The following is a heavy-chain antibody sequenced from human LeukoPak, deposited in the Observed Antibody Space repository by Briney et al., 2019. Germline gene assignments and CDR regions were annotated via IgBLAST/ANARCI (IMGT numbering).Heavy chain of an antibody. D-gene: IGHD1-1*01. CDR2: IYNSGTT. V-gene: IGHV4-59*01. Sequence: PSETLSLTCTISGVSMDNYYWSWIRQPPGKGLEWIGYIYNSGTTKYSPSLESRVTLSADTSKSQLSLRLKSVTAADTAVYYCAGDVMSTALDAFDVWGQGTMVTVSS. CDR1: GVSMDNYY. J-gene: IGHJ3*01. CDR3: AGDVMSTALDAFDV.